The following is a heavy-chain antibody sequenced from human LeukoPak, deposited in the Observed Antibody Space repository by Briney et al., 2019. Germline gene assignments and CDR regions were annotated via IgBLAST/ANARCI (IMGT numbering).Heavy chain of an antibody. Sequence: SGPTVVNPTQTLTLTCTFSQFSLSTSGVGVGWIRQPPGKALEWLALIYWDDDKRCSTTLKSKLTITKDTTKSQVVLTMTNMHTVDTATDYCAHKMDYDFWSGYWPNNWFDSWGQGTLVTVSS. D-gene: IGHD3-3*01. CDR3: AHKMDYDFWSGYWPNNWFDS. CDR2: IYWDDDK. J-gene: IGHJ5*01. V-gene: IGHV2-5*02. CDR1: QFSLSTSGVG.